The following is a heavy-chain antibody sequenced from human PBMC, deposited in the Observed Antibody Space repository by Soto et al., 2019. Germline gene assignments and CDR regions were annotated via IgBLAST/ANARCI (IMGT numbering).Heavy chain of an antibody. CDR1: GGYIISVDCY. CDR2: ISYSGSA. CDR3: ATMGTPATGLYYFDY. V-gene: IGHV4-30-4*08. D-gene: IGHD2-15*01. Sequence: SETLSLTCTVSGGYIISVDCYWSWINQPPGKGLEWIGFISYSGSAYYNPSLKSRVTISVDTSKNQFSLNLSFVTAADTAVYYCATMGTPATGLYYFDYWGQGTLVTVSS. J-gene: IGHJ4*02.